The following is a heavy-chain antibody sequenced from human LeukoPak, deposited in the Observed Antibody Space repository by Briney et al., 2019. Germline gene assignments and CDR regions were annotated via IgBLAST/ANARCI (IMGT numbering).Heavy chain of an antibody. CDR1: GFTFSSYS. J-gene: IGHJ4*02. CDR3: ARDVVVTAIWYYFDY. CDR2: ISSSSSTI. V-gene: IGHV3-48*01. D-gene: IGHD2-21*02. Sequence: GGSLRLSCAASGFTFSSYSMNWVRQAPGKGLEWVSYISSSSSTIYYADSVKGRFIISRDNAKNSLYLQMNSLRAEDTAVYYCARDVVVTAIWYYFDYWGQGTLVTVSS.